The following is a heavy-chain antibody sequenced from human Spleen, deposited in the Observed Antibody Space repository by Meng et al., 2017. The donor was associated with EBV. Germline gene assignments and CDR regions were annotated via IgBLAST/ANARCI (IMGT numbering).Heavy chain of an antibody. CDR2: IYWDDDK. CDR1: GFSRDTIGVA. CDR3: VHTSTPSSWQPDF. D-gene: IGHD6-13*01. Sequence: TWTQSGPALMHPTPPPTLPCTSSGFSRDTIGVAGGCPRQPPGRPLECLALIYWDDDKRYSPSLENRLTITRGTSRNQMVLTITIVDPADTGTYFCVHTSTPSSWQPDFWGQGILVTVSS. V-gene: IGHV2-5*02. J-gene: IGHJ4*02.